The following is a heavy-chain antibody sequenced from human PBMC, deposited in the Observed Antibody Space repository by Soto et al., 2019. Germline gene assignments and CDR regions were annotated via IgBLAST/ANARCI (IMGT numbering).Heavy chain of an antibody. D-gene: IGHD3-3*01. J-gene: IGHJ4*02. CDR1: GGSISSYY. V-gene: IGHV4-59*01. CDR3: ASSKDFWSGPGAY. CDR2: IYYSGST. Sequence: SETLSLTCTVSGGSISSYYWSWIRQPPGKGLEWIGYIYYSGSTNYNPSLKSRVTISVDTSKNQFSLKLSSVTAADTAVYYCASSKDFWSGPGAYWGQGTLVTVSS.